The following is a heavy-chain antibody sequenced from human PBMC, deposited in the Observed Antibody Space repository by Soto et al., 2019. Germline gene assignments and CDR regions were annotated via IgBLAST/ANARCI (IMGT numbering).Heavy chain of an antibody. CDR3: ARETTYDFWSGYYNVYNWFDP. D-gene: IGHD3-3*01. CDR2: IYYSGST. V-gene: IGHV4-59*01. Sequence: SETLSLTCTVSGGSISSYYWSWIRQPPGKGLEWIGYIYYSGSTNYNPSIKSRVTISVDTSKNQFSLKLSSVTAADTAVYYCARETTYDFWSGYYNVYNWFDPWGQGTLVTVSS. J-gene: IGHJ5*02. CDR1: GGSISSYY.